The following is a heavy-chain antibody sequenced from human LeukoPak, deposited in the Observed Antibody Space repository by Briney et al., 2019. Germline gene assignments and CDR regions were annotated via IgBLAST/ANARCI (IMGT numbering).Heavy chain of an antibody. CDR3: ARVGGNEVFDY. CDR2: ISSSGSTI. J-gene: IGHJ4*02. D-gene: IGHD5-12*01. Sequence: GGSLRLSCAASGFTFSSYEMNWVRQAPGKGLEWVSYISSSGSTIYYADSVKGRFTISRDNAKNSLYLQMNSLRAEDTAVYYCARVGGNEVFDYWGQGTLVTVSS. CDR1: GFTFSSYE. V-gene: IGHV3-48*03.